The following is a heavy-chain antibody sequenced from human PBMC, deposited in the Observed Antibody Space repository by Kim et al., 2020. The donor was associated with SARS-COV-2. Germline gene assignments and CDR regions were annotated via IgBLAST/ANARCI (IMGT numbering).Heavy chain of an antibody. CDR2: IYYSGST. J-gene: IGHJ5*02. Sequence: SETLSLTCTVSGGSISSSSYYWGWVRQPPGKGLEWIGSIYYSGSTYYNPSLKSRVTISADTSKNQFSLKLSSVTAADTAVYYCARHSPRGFPGRGPWGQGTLVTVSS. V-gene: IGHV4-39*01. D-gene: IGHD3-22*01. CDR3: ARHSPRGFPGRGP. CDR1: GGSISSSSYY.